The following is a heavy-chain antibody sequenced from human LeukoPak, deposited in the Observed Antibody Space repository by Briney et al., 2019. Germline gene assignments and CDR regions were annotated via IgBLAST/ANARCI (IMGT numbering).Heavy chain of an antibody. CDR3: AKDPSYYDSSGYYDYYFDY. Sequence: GGSLRLSCAASGFTFSSYATSWVRQAPGKGLEWVSAISGSGGSTYYADSVKGRFTISRDNSKNTLYLQMNSLRAEDTAVYYCAKDPSYYDSSGYYDYYFDYWGQGTLVTVSS. CDR1: GFTFSSYA. CDR2: ISGSGGST. J-gene: IGHJ4*02. V-gene: IGHV3-23*01. D-gene: IGHD3-22*01.